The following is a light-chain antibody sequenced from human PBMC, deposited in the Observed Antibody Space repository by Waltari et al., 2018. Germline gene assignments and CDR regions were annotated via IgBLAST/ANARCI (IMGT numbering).Light chain of an antibody. V-gene: IGLV2-14*01. CDR3: AAYASANTLL. CDR2: EVT. CDR1: SDDIGNYRY. Sequence: QSALTQPASVSGSPGQSIPLSCTGTSDDIGNYRYVSWYQQHSGRAPKLILYEVTNRPSGVSVRFSGSKSGNTASLTISGLQTEDEADYYCAAYASANTLLFGGGTQLTVL. J-gene: IGLJ2*01.